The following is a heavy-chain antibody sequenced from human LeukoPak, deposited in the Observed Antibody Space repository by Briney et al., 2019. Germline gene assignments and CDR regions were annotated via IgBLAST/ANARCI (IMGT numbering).Heavy chain of an antibody. Sequence: RASVKVSCKAYGYTFSNYGISWVRQAPGQGLEWMGWISAYNGNTNYAQKLQGRVTMTTDTSTSTAYMELRSLRSDDTAVYYCARGRHEWLAPRNWFDPWGQGTLVTVSS. V-gene: IGHV1-18*01. CDR1: GYTFSNYG. CDR2: ISAYNGNT. J-gene: IGHJ5*02. D-gene: IGHD3-3*01. CDR3: ARGRHEWLAPRNWFDP.